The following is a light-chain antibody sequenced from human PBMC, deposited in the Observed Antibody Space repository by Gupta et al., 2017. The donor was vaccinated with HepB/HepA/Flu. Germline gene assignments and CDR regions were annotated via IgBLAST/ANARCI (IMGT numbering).Light chain of an antibody. V-gene: IGLV1-47*01. CDR3: AAWDDSLSGWV. CDR1: SSNIGKNY. CDR2: RNN. Sequence: QSVLTQPVSTSGTPGQRVTILCSGSSSNIGKNYVFWYQQLPGTAPKLLICRNNQRPSGVSDRFSGSKSDTSASLAISGLRSDDEAHYYCAAWDDSLSGWVFGGGTKLSVL. J-gene: IGLJ3*02.